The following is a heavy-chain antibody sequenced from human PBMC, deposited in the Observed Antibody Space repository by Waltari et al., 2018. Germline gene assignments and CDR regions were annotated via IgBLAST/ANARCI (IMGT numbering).Heavy chain of an antibody. CDR1: GYSFTAAS. CDR3: ARNTNGVDY. CDR2: ISTANRNT. D-gene: IGHD4-17*01. Sequence: QVQLVQSGAEVKKPGASVRVSCRASGYSFTAASIHWLRQAPGQSLEWMGWISTANRNTQYSQRFQGTVTITTDTSANTVYMEVSSLTSEDTAIYYCARNTNGVDYWGQGSLVTVSS. J-gene: IGHJ4*02. V-gene: IGHV1-3*04.